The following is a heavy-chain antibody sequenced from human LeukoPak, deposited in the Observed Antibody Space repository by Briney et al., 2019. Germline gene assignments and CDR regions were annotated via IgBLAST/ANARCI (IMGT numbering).Heavy chain of an antibody. CDR2: ISSNGGST. CDR3: ASSHCYDSSGPDY. Sequence: PGGSLRLSCAASGFTFSSYAMHWVRQAPGKGLEYVSAISSNGGSTYYANSVKGRFTISRDNSKNTLYLQMGSLRAEDMAVYYCASSHCYDSSGPDYWGQGTLVTVSS. CDR1: GFTFSSYA. D-gene: IGHD3-22*01. J-gene: IGHJ4*02. V-gene: IGHV3-64*01.